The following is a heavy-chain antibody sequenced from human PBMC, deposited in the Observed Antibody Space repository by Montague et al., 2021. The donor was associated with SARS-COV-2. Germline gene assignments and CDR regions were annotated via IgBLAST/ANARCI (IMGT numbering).Heavy chain of an antibody. Sequence: SETLSLTCTVSGDSIGSNNYYWGWLPPPPGQELVWIGSIYHDSNNYYTPYLRTPVSLSIDKRKNQFSLKSYSVTVADTAVYSCARGPKMGGSGYYYYWGQGTLVTVSS. D-gene: IGHD3-22*01. V-gene: IGHV4-39*01. J-gene: IGHJ4*02. CDR2: IYHDSNN. CDR1: GDSIGSNNYY. CDR3: ARGPKMGGSGYYYY.